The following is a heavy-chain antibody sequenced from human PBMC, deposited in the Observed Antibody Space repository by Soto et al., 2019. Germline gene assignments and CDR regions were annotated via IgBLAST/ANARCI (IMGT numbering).Heavy chain of an antibody. J-gene: IGHJ6*03. Sequence: GGSLRLSCAASGFTFSSYSMNWVRQAPGKGMEWVSYISSTGGSIFYADSVKGRFIGSRDNVKNSLHLQMNSLRAEDTAVYYCARGTLAPVQLRTYYMDVWGKGTTVTVSS. V-gene: IGHV3-48*01. CDR1: GFTFSSYS. CDR2: ISSTGGSI. CDR3: ARGTLAPVQLRTYYMDV. D-gene: IGHD1-1*01.